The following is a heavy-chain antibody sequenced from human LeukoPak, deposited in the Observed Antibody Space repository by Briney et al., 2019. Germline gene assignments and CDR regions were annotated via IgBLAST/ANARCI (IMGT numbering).Heavy chain of an antibody. CDR2: IHPNSGGA. CDR1: GFTFTGYS. CDR3: ARVMGWSYIPTPRDAFDV. J-gene: IGHJ3*01. V-gene: IGHV1-2*02. D-gene: IGHD3-10*01. Sequence: GASVKVSCKASGFTFTGYSIHWVRQAPGQGLEWMGWIHPNSGGANYAQKFQGRVTMSRDTSISTAYMELNSLTSDDTDVYYCARVMGWSYIPTPRDAFDVWGQGTKVAVSS.